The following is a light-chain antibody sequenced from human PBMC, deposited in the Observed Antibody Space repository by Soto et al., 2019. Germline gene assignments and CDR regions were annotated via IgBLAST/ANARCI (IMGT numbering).Light chain of an antibody. CDR1: QDISNY. J-gene: IGKJ2*01. Sequence: DIQMTQSPSSLSASVGDRVTITCQASQDISNYLNWYQQKPGKAPKLLIYDASNLETGVPSRFSGSGSGTDFTFTISSLQPEDIETYYCQKYDNLPYTFGQGT. CDR2: DAS. V-gene: IGKV1-33*01. CDR3: QKYDNLPYT.